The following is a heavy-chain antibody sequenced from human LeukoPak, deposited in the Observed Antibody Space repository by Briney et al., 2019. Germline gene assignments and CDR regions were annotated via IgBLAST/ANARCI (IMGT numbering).Heavy chain of an antibody. CDR3: ARYCSKEDAFDI. CDR2: IYYSGST. V-gene: IGHV4-59*01. Sequence: SETLSLTCTASGGSISSYYWSWIRQPAGKGLEWIGYIYYSGSTNYNPSLKSRVTISVDTSKNQFSLKLSSVTAADTAVYYCARYCSKEDAFDIWGQGTMVTVSS. D-gene: IGHD6-13*01. CDR1: GGSISSYY. J-gene: IGHJ3*02.